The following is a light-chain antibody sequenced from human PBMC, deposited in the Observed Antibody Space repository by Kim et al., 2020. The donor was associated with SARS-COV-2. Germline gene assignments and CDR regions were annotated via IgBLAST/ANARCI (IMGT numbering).Light chain of an antibody. Sequence: DIQMTQSHSTLSASVGDIVTITCRASQSISSWLAWYQQKPGKAPKLLIYTASSLESGVPSRFSGSGSGTEFTLTISSLQPDDFATYYHQQYSRYPWTFGQGTKVDIK. V-gene: IGKV1-5*03. J-gene: IGKJ1*01. CDR1: QSISSW. CDR3: QQYSRYPWT. CDR2: TAS.